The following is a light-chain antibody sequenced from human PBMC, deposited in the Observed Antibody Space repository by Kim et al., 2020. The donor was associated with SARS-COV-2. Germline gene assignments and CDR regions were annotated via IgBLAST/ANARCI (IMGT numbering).Light chain of an antibody. Sequence: DVVMTQSPLSLPVTLGQPASISCRSSQSLVRSDGNTWLSWFQQRPGQSPRRLIYKISNRDSGVPDRFSSSGSGTDFTLKISRVEAGDVGVYYCMQGTHWPRTLGRRPKVDIK. J-gene: IGKJ4*01. CDR1: QSLVRSDGNTW. CDR3: MQGTHWPRT. CDR2: KIS. V-gene: IGKV2-30*02.